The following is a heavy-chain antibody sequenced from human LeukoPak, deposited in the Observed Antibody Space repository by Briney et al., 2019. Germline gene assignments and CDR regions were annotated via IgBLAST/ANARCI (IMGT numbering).Heavy chain of an antibody. Sequence: PSETLSLTCTVSGGSINSSSYYWGWIRQPPGKGLEWIGNSYYSGSTYYNPSLKSRVSISVDTSKNQFSLKLNSVTAADTAVYYCARGGSLPGGPPLWGQGTLVTVSS. CDR2: SYYSGST. CDR1: GGSINSSSYY. D-gene: IGHD4-17*01. J-gene: IGHJ4*02. CDR3: ARGGSLPGGPPL. V-gene: IGHV4-39*07.